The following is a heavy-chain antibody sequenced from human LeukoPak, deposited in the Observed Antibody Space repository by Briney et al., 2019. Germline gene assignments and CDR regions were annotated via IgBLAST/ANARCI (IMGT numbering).Heavy chain of an antibody. CDR1: GVSIRSYW. V-gene: IGHV4-4*07. CDR3: ARSGYTISAYHSDF. J-gene: IGHJ4*02. Sequence: SETLSLTCDVSGVSIRSYWWSWVRRPAGKGLEWIGRIYTTGRTNYSPSFQSRVTMSIDMSSNQFSLTLSSVTAADTAVYYCARSGYTISAYHSDFWGQGAPVTVSS. CDR2: IYTTGRT. D-gene: IGHD5-18*01.